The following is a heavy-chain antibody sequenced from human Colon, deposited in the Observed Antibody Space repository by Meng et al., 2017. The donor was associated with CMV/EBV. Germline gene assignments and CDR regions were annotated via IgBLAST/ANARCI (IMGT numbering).Heavy chain of an antibody. CDR1: GFSFSSYA. V-gene: IGHV3-23*03. D-gene: IGHD3-16*01. J-gene: IGHJ5*01. CDR2: VTSGGGTT. CDR3: AKDLSGGVMGFDF. Sequence: GESLKISCAASGFSFSSYAMNWVRQAPGKGLEWVSGVTSGGGTTFYADSVKGRFTISRVNSRNTLFLQMNNLRAEDAAIYYCAKDLSGGVMGFDFWGQGTLVTVSS.